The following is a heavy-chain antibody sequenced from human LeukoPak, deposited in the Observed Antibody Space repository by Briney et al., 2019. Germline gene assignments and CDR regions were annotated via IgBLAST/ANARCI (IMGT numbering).Heavy chain of an antibody. Sequence: GGSLRLSCAASGFTFSSYRVNWVRQAPGKGLEWVSSISSSSSDIYYADSVKGRFTISRDNAKNSLYLQMNSLRAEDTAVYYCARAPTVAGTFGYFDYWGQGTLVTVSS. CDR1: GFTFSSYR. J-gene: IGHJ4*02. D-gene: IGHD6-19*01. CDR2: ISSSSSDI. V-gene: IGHV3-21*01. CDR3: ARAPTVAGTFGYFDY.